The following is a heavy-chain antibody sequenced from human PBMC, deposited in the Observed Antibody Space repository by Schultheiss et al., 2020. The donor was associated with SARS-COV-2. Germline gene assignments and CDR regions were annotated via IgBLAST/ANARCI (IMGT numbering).Heavy chain of an antibody. D-gene: IGHD3-3*01. CDR2: IYYSGST. V-gene: IGHV4-59*12. CDR1: GGSISSYY. J-gene: IGHJ4*02. Sequence: SETLSLTCTVSGGSISSYYWSWIRQPPGKGLEWIGYIYYSGSTNYNPSLKSRVTISVDTSKNQFSLKLSSVTAADTAVYYCARARITIFGVVTNYFDYWGQGTLVTVSS. CDR3: ARARITIFGVVTNYFDY.